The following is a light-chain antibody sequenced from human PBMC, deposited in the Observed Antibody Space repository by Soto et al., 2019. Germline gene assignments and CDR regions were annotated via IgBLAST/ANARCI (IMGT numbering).Light chain of an antibody. CDR3: SSYTSSSTYV. V-gene: IGLV2-14*01. CDR1: SSDVGGYNY. CDR2: DVS. J-gene: IGLJ1*01. Sequence: QSALTQPASVSGSPGQSITISCTGTSSDVGGYNYVSWYQQHPDKATKLMIYDVSNRPSGVSNRFSGSKSGNTASLTISGLQAEVEADYYCSSYTSSSTYVFGTGTKVTVL.